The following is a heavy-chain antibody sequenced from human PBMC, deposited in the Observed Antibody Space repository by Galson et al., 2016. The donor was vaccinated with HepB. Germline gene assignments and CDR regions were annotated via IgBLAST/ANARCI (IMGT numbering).Heavy chain of an antibody. CDR3: ARGFRRGRAVAFGF. J-gene: IGHJ4*02. CDR2: ISGYDGST. CDR1: GGTFSNFA. Sequence: SVKVSCKASGGTFSNFAISWVRQAPGQGLEWMGWISGYDGSTKSAQKFQDRVSTTIDTSTNTAYMELRSLRSDDTAMYFCARGFRRGRAVAFGFWGQGTLVTVSS. D-gene: IGHD6-19*01. V-gene: IGHV1-18*01.